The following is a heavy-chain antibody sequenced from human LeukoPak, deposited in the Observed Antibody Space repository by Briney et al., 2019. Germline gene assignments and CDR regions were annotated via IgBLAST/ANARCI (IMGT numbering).Heavy chain of an antibody. CDR3: ARDVGYCSSTSCHQYYYCGMDV. V-gene: IGHV1-2*02. CDR2: INPNSGGT. D-gene: IGHD2-2*01. J-gene: IGHJ6*02. CDR1: GYTFTGYY. Sequence: GASVKVSCKASGYTFTGYYMHWVRQAPGQGLEWMGWINPNSGGTNYAQKFQGRVTMTRDTSISTAYMELSRLRSDDTAVYYCARDVGYCSSTSCHQYYYCGMDVWGQGTTVTVSS.